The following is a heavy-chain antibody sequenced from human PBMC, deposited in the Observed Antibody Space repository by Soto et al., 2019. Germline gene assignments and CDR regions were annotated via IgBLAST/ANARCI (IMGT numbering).Heavy chain of an antibody. V-gene: IGHV6-1*01. D-gene: IGHD6-13*01. J-gene: IGHJ5*02. CDR3: AREDTSSWTRWFDP. CDR2: TYYRSKWYN. CDR1: GDSVSSNSAA. Sequence: SQTLSLTCAISGDSVSSNSAARSWIRQSPSRGLEWLGRTYYRSKWYNDYAVSVKSRITTNPDASKNQLSLQLNSVTPEDTVVYYCAREDTSSWTRWFDPWGQGTLVTVSS.